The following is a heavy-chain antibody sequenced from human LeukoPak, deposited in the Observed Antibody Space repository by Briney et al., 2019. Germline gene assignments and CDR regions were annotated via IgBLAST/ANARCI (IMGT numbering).Heavy chain of an antibody. Sequence: RPSETLSLTCTVSGGSISSYYWSWVRQRPGKGLEGIGYIYYSGRTNYKPSLKSRDTISVDTSKNQFSLKLSSVTAADTAVYYCASGRSGSRTGYFDYWGQGTLVTVSS. D-gene: IGHD1-26*01. V-gene: IGHV4-59*01. J-gene: IGHJ4*02. CDR2: IYYSGRT. CDR3: ASGRSGSRTGYFDY. CDR1: GGSISSYY.